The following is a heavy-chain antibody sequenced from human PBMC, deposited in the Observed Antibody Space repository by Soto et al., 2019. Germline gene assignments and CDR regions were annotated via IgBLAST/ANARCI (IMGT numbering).Heavy chain of an antibody. D-gene: IGHD3-9*01. V-gene: IGHV1-69*01. Sequence: QVQLVQSGAEVKKPGSSVKVSCTASGGTFSSYAISWVRQAPGQGLEWMGGIIPIFGTANYAQKFQGRVTITADESTSTAYMELSSLRSEDTAVYYCAKGTDRVLRYFDWLPYYGMDVWGQGTTVTVSS. J-gene: IGHJ6*02. CDR3: AKGTDRVLRYFDWLPYYGMDV. CDR2: IIPIFGTA. CDR1: GGTFSSYA.